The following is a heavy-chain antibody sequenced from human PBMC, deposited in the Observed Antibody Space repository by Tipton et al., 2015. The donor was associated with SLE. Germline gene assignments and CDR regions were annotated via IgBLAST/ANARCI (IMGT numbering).Heavy chain of an antibody. D-gene: IGHD5-18*01. CDR1: GGSISSGDYY. CDR3: ARVPDTAMVTGNYFDL. J-gene: IGHJ2*01. Sequence: LRLSCTVSGGSISSGDYYWSWIRQPPGKGLEWIGYIYYSGSTYYNPSLKSRVTIPVDTSKNQFSLKLSSVTAADTAVYYCARVPDTAMVTGNYFDLWGRGTLVTVSS. CDR2: IYYSGST. V-gene: IGHV4-30-4*01.